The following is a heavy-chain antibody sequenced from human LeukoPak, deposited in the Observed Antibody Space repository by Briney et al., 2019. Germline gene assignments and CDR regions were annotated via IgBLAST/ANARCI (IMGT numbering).Heavy chain of an antibody. CDR3: AKGGSVTAPDDAFGI. J-gene: IGHJ3*02. CDR1: GFTLSTNA. Sequence: GGSLRLSCLTSGFTLSTNAMSWVRQAPGKGLEWLSGISGSGASTYYADSVKGRFTISRDDSRNTLYLQMNSLRGDDTAVYYCAKGGSVTAPDDAFGIWGQGTMVTVSS. D-gene: IGHD5/OR15-5a*01. V-gene: IGHV3-23*01. CDR2: ISGSGAST.